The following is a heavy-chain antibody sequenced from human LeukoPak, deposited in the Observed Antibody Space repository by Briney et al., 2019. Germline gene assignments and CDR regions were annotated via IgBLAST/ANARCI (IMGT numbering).Heavy chain of an antibody. J-gene: IGHJ6*04. Sequence: GGSLRLSCAASGFTFSSYWMSWVRQAPGKGLEWVANIKQDGSEKYYVDSVKGRFSISRDNAKNSLYLQINSLRAEDTSVYYCAREDTAMGYYYYYGMDVWGKGTTVTVSS. D-gene: IGHD5-18*01. CDR1: GFTFSSYW. CDR2: IKQDGSEK. V-gene: IGHV3-7*03. CDR3: AREDTAMGYYYYYGMDV.